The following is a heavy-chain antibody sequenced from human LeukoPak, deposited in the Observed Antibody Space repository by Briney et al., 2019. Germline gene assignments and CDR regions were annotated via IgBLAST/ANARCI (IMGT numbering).Heavy chain of an antibody. D-gene: IGHD1-1*01. V-gene: IGHV4-31*03. Sequence: SETLSLTCTVSGGSISSGGYYWSWIRQHPGKGLEWIGYIYYSGSTYYNPPLKSRVTISVDTSKNQFSLKLSSVTAADTAVYYCASHDPQSNWFDPWGQGTLVTVSS. CDR1: GGSISSGGYY. CDR2: IYYSGST. J-gene: IGHJ5*02. CDR3: ASHDPQSNWFDP.